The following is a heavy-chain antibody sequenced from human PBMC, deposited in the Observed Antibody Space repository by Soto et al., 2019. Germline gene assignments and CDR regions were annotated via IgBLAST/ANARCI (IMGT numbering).Heavy chain of an antibody. CDR3: ERGGYDSNYYYYYGLDV. Sequence: GGSLRLSCAASGFTFSRYDMHWVRQPTGKGLEWVSAIGTAGDTYYPGSVKGRFTISRENAKNSLYLEMNSLRAGDTAVYFCERGGYDSNYYYYYGLDVWGQGTTVTVSS. CDR2: IGTAGDT. D-gene: IGHD5-12*01. V-gene: IGHV3-13*01. CDR1: GFTFSRYD. J-gene: IGHJ6*02.